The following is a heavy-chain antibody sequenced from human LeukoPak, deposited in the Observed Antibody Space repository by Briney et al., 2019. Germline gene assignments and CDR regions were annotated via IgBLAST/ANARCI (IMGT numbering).Heavy chain of an antibody. CDR3: ARDKQLGDFDY. J-gene: IGHJ4*02. CDR2: VNTDNTKS. Sequence: ASVKVSCKTSGHIFTTPYIHWMRQAPGQRLELLGRVNTDNTKSEYSQKFQGRVTMTRNTSISTAYMELSSLRSEDTAVYYCARDKQLGDFDYWGQGTLVTVSS. V-gene: IGHV1-3*04. CDR1: GHIFTTPY. D-gene: IGHD6-6*01.